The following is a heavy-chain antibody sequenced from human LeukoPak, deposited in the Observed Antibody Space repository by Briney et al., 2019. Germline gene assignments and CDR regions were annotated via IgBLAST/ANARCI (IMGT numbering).Heavy chain of an antibody. CDR1: GFTFSTYA. Sequence: GGSLRLSCAASGFTFSTYAMSWVRQAPGKGLEWVSGISGSGGSTYYADSVKGRFTISRDYSKNTLYLQMNSLRAEDTAVYYCAKVQDSYGHFDYWGQGTLVTVSS. D-gene: IGHD5-18*01. CDR3: AKVQDSYGHFDY. CDR2: ISGSGGST. V-gene: IGHV3-23*01. J-gene: IGHJ4*02.